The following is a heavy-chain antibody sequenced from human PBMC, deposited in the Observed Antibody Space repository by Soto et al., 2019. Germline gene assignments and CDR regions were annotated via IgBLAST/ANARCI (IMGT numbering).Heavy chain of an antibody. CDR1: GGSISSSNW. Sequence: QVQLQESGPGLVKPSGTLSLTCAVSGGSISSSNWWGWVRQPPGKGLEWIGEIYHRGSTNYNPSLTSRITISVDKSKNRFSLRLSSVTAADTAVYYCASKSSGYQRGWFDPWGQGTLVTVSS. D-gene: IGHD3-22*01. J-gene: IGHJ5*02. CDR2: IYHRGST. V-gene: IGHV4-4*02. CDR3: ASKSSGYQRGWFDP.